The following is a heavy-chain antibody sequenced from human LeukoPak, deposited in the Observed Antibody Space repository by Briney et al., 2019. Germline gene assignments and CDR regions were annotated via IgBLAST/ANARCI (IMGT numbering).Heavy chain of an antibody. V-gene: IGHV3-30*18. CDR3: SKEVEMVAATGNDY. J-gene: IGHJ4*02. Sequence: GGSLRLSCAASGLILSRYGMHWVRQAPGKGLEWVAVISFDGKVQYYADSVKGRFTISRDNSKNTLYLQMNSLRAEDTAVYYCSKEVEMVAATGNDYWGQGTLVTVSS. CDR1: GLILSRYG. CDR2: ISFDGKVQ. D-gene: IGHD2-15*01.